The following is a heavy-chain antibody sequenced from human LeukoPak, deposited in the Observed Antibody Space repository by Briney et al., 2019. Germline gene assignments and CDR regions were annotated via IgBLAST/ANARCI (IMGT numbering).Heavy chain of an antibody. J-gene: IGHJ4*02. CDR3: ARVHGNCSPTSCYRDFGY. CDR1: GYTFTDYY. CDR2: INPNTGGT. V-gene: IGHV1-2*02. Sequence: ASVKVSCKASGYTFTDYYINWVRQAPGQGLEWMGWINPNTGGTNYAQKFQGRVTMTRDTSISTTYMELSRLKSDDTAVYYCARVHGNCSPTSCYRDFGYWGQGTLVTVSS. D-gene: IGHD2-2*01.